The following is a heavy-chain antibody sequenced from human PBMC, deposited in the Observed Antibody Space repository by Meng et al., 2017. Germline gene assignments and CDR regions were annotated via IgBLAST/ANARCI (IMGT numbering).Heavy chain of an antibody. CDR3: ARDLLLWFGELSDSGADAFDI. CDR2: ISSSSSYI. D-gene: IGHD3-10*01. V-gene: IGHV3-21*01. Sequence: GESLKISCAASGFTFSSYSMNWVRQAPGKGLEWVSSISSSSSYIYYADSVKGRFTISRDNAKNSLYMQMNRLRAEDTAVYYCARDLLLWFGELSDSGADAFDIWGQETMVTVSS. CDR1: GFTFSSYS. J-gene: IGHJ3*02.